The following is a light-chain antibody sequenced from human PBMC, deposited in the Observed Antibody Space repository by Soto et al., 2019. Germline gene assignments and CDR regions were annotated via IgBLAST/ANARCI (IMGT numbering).Light chain of an antibody. CDR1: SSNIGSNA. J-gene: IGLJ2*01. Sequence: QSVLTQPPSASGTPGQRVSISCSGSSSNIGSNAVHWYQQFPGTAPRLLIYRDSQRPSGVPDRFSGSKSGTSASLVISGLQSEDEADYYCQSYDSSLSGSVVFGGGTQLTVL. CDR3: QSYDSSLSGSVV. CDR2: RDS. V-gene: IGLV1-44*01.